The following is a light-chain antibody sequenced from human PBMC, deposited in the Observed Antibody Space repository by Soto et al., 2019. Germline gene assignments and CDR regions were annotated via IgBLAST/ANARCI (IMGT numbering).Light chain of an antibody. CDR2: EVS. V-gene: IGLV2-14*01. CDR1: SSDVGGYNY. Sequence: QAASVSGSPGQSITISCTGTSSDVGGYNYVSWYQQHPGKAPKLMIYEVSNRPSGVSNRFSGSKSGNTASLTISGLQAEDEADYYCSSYTTISTLEVFGGGTKLTVL. J-gene: IGLJ3*02. CDR3: SSYTTISTLEV.